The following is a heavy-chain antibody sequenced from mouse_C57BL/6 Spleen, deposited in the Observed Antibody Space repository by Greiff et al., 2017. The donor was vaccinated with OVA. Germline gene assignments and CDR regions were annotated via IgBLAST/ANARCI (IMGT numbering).Heavy chain of an antibody. CDR2: IYPGDGDT. CDR1: GYAFSSSW. V-gene: IGHV1-82*01. D-gene: IGHD2-4*01. J-gene: IGHJ3*01. Sequence: VKLQESGPELVKPGASVKISCKASGYAFSSSWMNWVKQRPGKGLEWIGRIYPGDGDTNYNGKFKGKATLTADKSSSTAYMQLSSLTSEDSAVYFCARTYDYDALFAYWGQGTLVTVSA. CDR3: ARTYDYDALFAY.